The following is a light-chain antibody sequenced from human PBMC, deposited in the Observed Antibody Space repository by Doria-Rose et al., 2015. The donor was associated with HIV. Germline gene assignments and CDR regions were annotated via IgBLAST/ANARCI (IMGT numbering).Light chain of an antibody. J-gene: IGLJ3*02. Sequence: QTVRITCQGDSLRSYYAGWYQQKPGQAPILVIHGKNNRPSGIPDRFSGSSSGNTASLTITGAQAEDEADYYCNSRDSSGNHWLFGGGTKLTVL. CDR1: SLRSYY. CDR3: NSRDSSGNHWL. V-gene: IGLV3-19*01. CDR2: GKN.